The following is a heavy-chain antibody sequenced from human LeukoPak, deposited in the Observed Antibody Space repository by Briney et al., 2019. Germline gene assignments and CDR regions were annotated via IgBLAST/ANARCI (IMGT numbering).Heavy chain of an antibody. CDR1: GFTFSSYA. CDR2: ISYDGSNK. Sequence: GGSLRLSCAASGFTFSSYAMHWVRQAPGKGLEWVAAISYDGSNKYYADSVKGRFTISRDNSKNTLYLQMNSLRAEDTAVYYCARAGYYDFWSGYWAIMDVWGQGTTVTVSS. CDR3: ARAGYYDFWSGYWAIMDV. J-gene: IGHJ6*02. D-gene: IGHD3-3*01. V-gene: IGHV3-30-3*01.